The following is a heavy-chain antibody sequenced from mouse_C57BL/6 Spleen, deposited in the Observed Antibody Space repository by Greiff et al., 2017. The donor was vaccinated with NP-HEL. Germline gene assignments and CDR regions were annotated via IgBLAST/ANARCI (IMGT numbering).Heavy chain of an antibody. Sequence: VQLQESGAELVRPGTSVKMSCKASGYTFTNYWIGWAKQRPGHGLEWIGDIYPGGGYTNYNEKFKGKATLTADNSSSTAYMQFSSLTSEDSAIYYCARGGYYGSSYDWYFDVWGTGTTVTVSS. D-gene: IGHD1-1*01. CDR3: ARGGYYGSSYDWYFDV. CDR1: GYTFTNYW. V-gene: IGHV1-63*01. CDR2: IYPGGGYT. J-gene: IGHJ1*03.